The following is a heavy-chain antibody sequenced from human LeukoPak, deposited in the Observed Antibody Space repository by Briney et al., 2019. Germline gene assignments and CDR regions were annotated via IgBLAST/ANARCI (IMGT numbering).Heavy chain of an antibody. J-gene: IGHJ4*02. CDR2: INPNSGGT. CDR3: ARGPRSPYYDFWSGYYIPTFDY. V-gene: IGHV1-2*02. CDR1: GYTFTGYY. D-gene: IGHD3-3*01. Sequence: GASVKVSCKASGYTFTGYYMHWVRQAPGQGLEWMGWINPNSGGTNYAQKFQGRVTMTRNTSISTAYMELSSLRSEDTAVYYCARGPRSPYYDFWSGYYIPTFDYWGQGTLVTVSS.